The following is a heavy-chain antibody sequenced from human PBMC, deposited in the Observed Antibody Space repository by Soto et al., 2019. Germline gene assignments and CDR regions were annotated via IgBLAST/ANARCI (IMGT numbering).Heavy chain of an antibody. J-gene: IGHJ4*02. Sequence: EVQLVESGGGLIQPGGSLRLSCAVSGFTVSNNYMSWVRQAPGKGLEGVSVIYSGGYTAYGDSVKGRFTISRDNSKNTLYLKRNGRGAGDPAVFFGAPARGGGGYWGQGTLVTVSS. D-gene: IGHD3-10*01. CDR1: GFTVSNNY. V-gene: IGHV3-53*01. CDR2: IYSGGYT. CDR3: APARGGGGY.